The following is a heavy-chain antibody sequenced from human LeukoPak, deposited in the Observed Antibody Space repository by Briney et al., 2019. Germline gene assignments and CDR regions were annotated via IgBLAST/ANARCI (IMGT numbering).Heavy chain of an antibody. CDR2: ISGSGGST. CDR1: GFTFSSYA. D-gene: IGHD2-2*01. Sequence: QTGGSLRLSCAASGFTFSSYAMSWVRQAPGKGLEWVSAISGSGGSTYYADSVKGRFTISRDNSKNTLYLQMNSLRAEDTAVYYCAKGRLGYCSSTRCLSSPWGQGTLVTVSS. J-gene: IGHJ5*02. CDR3: AKGRLGYCSSTRCLSSP. V-gene: IGHV3-23*01.